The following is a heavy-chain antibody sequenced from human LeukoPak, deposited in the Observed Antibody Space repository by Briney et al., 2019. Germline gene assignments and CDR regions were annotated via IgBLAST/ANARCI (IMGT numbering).Heavy chain of an antibody. Sequence: GESLRLSCAASGFTFSNFAMSWVRQAPGKGLVWVSRINSDGNYTTYADSVKGRFTISRDNAKNTLSLQMNSLRAEDTAVYYCAREYSSGWTSDYWGQGTLVTVSS. V-gene: IGHV3-74*01. J-gene: IGHJ4*02. CDR1: GFTFSNFA. CDR3: AREYSSGWTSDY. D-gene: IGHD6-19*01. CDR2: INSDGNYT.